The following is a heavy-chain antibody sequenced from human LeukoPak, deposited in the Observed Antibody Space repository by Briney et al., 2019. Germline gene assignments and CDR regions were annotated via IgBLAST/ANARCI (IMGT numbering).Heavy chain of an antibody. V-gene: IGHV3-30*02. CDR1: GFTFSSYG. CDR2: IRYDGSNK. J-gene: IGHJ6*03. D-gene: IGHD4-17*01. CDR3: ARNYGDYSLGYYYYYMDV. Sequence: GGSLRLSCAASGFTFSSYGMHWVRQAPGKGLEWVAFIRYDGSNKYYADSVKGRFTISRDNAKNSLYLQMNSLRAEDTAVYYCARNYGDYSLGYYYYYMDVWGKGTTVTVSS.